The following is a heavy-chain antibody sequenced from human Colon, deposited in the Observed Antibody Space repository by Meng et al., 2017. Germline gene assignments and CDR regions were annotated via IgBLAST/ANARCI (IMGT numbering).Heavy chain of an antibody. Sequence: VQLPESGPRLVKASGTLSLTGAVSGDSIRSSNWWSWVRQSPGRGLEWIGEIYHSGSTNYNPSLKNRVTMTVDNSKNQFSLTLYSVTAADTAVYYCARVIYASGNMAHLDYWGQGTLVTVSS. CDR3: ARVIYASGNMAHLDY. J-gene: IGHJ4*02. V-gene: IGHV4-4*02. D-gene: IGHD3-10*01. CDR2: IYHSGST. CDR1: GDSIRSSNW.